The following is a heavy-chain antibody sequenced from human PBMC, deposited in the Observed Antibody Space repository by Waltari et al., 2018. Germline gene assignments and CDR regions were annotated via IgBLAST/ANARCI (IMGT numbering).Heavy chain of an antibody. CDR2: ISHSGSL. CDR3: ARYNGDYDDEGGLAFFDL. CDR1: GYSISSGYY. V-gene: IGHV4-38-2*01. D-gene: IGHD4-17*01. Sequence: QVQLQESGPGLVKPSETLSLTCGVSGYSISSGYYWGCIRQSPGQGLELLGSISHSGSLYYNPSLSGRVSISSGTSRNQFSLSLNSVTAADTALYFCARYNGDYDDEGGLAFFDLWGRGTLVAVSS. J-gene: IGHJ2*01.